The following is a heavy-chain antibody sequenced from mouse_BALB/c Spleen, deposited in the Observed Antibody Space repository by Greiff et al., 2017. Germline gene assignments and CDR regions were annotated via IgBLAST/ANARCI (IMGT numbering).Heavy chain of an antibody. V-gene: IGHV5-6-5*01. J-gene: IGHJ1*01. Sequence: EVQGVESGGGLVKPGGSLKLSCAASGFTFSSYAMSWVRQTPEKRLEWVASISSGGSTYYPDSVKGRFTISRDNARNILYLQMSSLRSEDTAMYYCARDYYGSSYFYWYFDVWGAGTTVTVSS. CDR3: ARDYYGSSYFYWYFDV. D-gene: IGHD1-1*01. CDR2: ISSGGST. CDR1: GFTFSSYA.